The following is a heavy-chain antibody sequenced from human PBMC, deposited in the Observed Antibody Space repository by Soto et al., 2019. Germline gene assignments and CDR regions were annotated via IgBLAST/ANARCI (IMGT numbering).Heavy chain of an antibody. CDR3: ARGLGYYYDSSGSRDPRQH. D-gene: IGHD3-22*01. Sequence: PSETLSLTCSVSGGSTSSFYWSWIRQPPGKGLEWIGYIYYNGGTNYNPSLKSRVTISVDTSKNQLSLKLSSVTAADTAVYYCARGLGYYYDSSGSRDPRQHWGQGTLVTVS. CDR2: IYYNGGT. V-gene: IGHV4-59*01. CDR1: GGSTSSFY. J-gene: IGHJ1*01.